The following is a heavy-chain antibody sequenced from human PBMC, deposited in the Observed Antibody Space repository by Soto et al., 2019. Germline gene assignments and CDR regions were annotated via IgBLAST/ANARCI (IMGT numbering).Heavy chain of an antibody. CDR3: AKSAVQANAHSYYNYGMGG. D-gene: IGHD1-1*01. CDR2: ISGSGGST. J-gene: IGHJ6*01. Sequence: GGSLRRSCAASGFTFSSYAMSWVRQAPGKGLEWVSAISGSGGSTYYADSVKGRFTISRDNSKDTLYLQMNSLRAEDTAVYYCAKSAVQANAHSYYNYGMGGWGKGTTVAASS. CDR1: GFTFSSYA. V-gene: IGHV3-23*01.